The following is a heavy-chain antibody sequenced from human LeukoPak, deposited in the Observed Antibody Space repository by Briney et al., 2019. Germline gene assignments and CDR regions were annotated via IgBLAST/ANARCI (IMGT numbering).Heavy chain of an antibody. CDR3: TRRVSATRWFDP. D-gene: IGHD2-15*01. V-gene: IGHV3-74*01. CDR2: ISGDGSAT. J-gene: IGHJ5*02. Sequence: GGSLRLSCAASGLTFSTYWMHWVRQAPGKGLVWVSRISGDGSATIYADSVKGRFTIFRDNAENTMYLQMNSLTVEDTAVYYCTRRVSATRWFDPWGQGTLVTVSS. CDR1: GLTFSTYW.